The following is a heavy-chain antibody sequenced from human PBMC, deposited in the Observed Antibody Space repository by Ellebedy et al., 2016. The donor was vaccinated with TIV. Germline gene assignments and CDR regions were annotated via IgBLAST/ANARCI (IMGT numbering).Heavy chain of an antibody. Sequence: AASVKVSCKASGYTFTSYDINWVRQATGQGLEWMGIINPSGGSTTYAQSLQGRVTMTRDTSTTTVYMELSSLTSEDTAVYYCARSRSSGWLHTPDYWGQGALVIVSS. CDR3: ARSRSSGWLHTPDY. CDR1: GYTFTSYD. D-gene: IGHD6-19*01. J-gene: IGHJ4*02. V-gene: IGHV1-46*04. CDR2: INPSGGST.